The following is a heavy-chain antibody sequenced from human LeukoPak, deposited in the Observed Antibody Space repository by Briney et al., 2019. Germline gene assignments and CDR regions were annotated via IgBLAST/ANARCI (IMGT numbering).Heavy chain of an antibody. J-gene: IGHJ4*02. CDR3: TTDLWWQLLGDY. CDR2: IKSKANGGTT. D-gene: IGHD4/OR15-4a*01. CDR1: GFTFSSYA. Sequence: GGSLRLSCAASGFTFSSYAMSWVRQAPGKGLEWVGRIKSKANGGTTDYAAPVKGRFTVSRDDSKNTLYLQMNSLKTEDTAVYYCTTDLWWQLLGDYWGQGTLVTVSS. V-gene: IGHV3-15*01.